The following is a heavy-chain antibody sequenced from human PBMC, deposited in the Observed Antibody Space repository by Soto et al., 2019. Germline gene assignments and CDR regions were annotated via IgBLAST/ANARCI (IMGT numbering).Heavy chain of an antibody. CDR3: AHSSSRWPLGY. V-gene: IGHV2-5*02. D-gene: IGHD4-17*01. Sequence: QITLKESGPTLVKPTQTLTLTCTFSGFSLSTSGVGVVWLRQPPGKALEWLALVYWDDDKRYSPSLKSRLTITQDTPNNQVVLTMNNMDHVDTATYYCAHSSSRWPLGYWGQGALVTVSS. CDR2: VYWDDDK. J-gene: IGHJ4*02. CDR1: GFSLSTSGVG.